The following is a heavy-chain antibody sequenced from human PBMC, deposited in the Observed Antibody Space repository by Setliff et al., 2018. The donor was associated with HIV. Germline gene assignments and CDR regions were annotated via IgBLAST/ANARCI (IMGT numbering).Heavy chain of an antibody. V-gene: IGHV4-38-2*01. CDR1: GYSFSNGYY. Sequence: SETLSLTCAVFGYSFSNGYYWGWIRQPPGKGPEWIGSIYHSGSTYYNPSLKSRVSISVDPSKNQFSLALRSVTAADTAVYYCAGRIATAAYYFDYWGRGTLVTVSS. CDR2: IYHSGST. CDR3: AGRIATAAYYFDY. J-gene: IGHJ4*02. D-gene: IGHD6-13*01.